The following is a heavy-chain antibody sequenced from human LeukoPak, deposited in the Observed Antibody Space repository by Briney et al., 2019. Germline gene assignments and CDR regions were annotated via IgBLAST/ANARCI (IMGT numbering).Heavy chain of an antibody. CDR2: IYYSGST. J-gene: IGHJ5*02. CDR3: AREEYCGADCYSGFDH. D-gene: IGHD2-21*02. Sequence: PSETLSLTCTVSGYSITSGYYWGWIRQPPGKGLEWIGYIYYSGSTNYNPSLKSRVTISVDTSKNQFSLELSSVTAADTAIYYCAREEYCGADCYSGFDHWGQGTLVTVSS. V-gene: IGHV4-61*01. CDR1: GYSITSGYY.